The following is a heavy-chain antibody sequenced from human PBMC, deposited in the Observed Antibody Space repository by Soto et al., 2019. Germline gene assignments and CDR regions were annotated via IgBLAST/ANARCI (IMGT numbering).Heavy chain of an antibody. V-gene: IGHV1-58*01. CDR2: IVAGSGNT. Sequence: GXSVKVSCKASGFSFTRSAVQWVRQARGQRLEWIGWIVAGSGNTIYAQKFRERVTISRDMSTSTAYMELSSLRSEDTAVYYCAAKGTIGGYYYGMDVWGQGTTVTVSS. CDR1: GFSFTRSA. J-gene: IGHJ6*02. D-gene: IGHD1-26*01. CDR3: AAKGTIGGYYYGMDV.